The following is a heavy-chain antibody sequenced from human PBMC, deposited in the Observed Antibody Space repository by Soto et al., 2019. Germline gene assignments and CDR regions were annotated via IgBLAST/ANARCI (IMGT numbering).Heavy chain of an antibody. CDR1: GFTVSSNY. J-gene: IGHJ6*02. CDR3: ARHILVVPAAIGYYSGMDV. V-gene: IGHV3-53*01. D-gene: IGHD2-2*02. CDR2: IYSGGST. Sequence: GGSLRLSCAASGFTVSSNYMSWVRQAPGKGLEWVSVIYSGGSTYYADSVKGRFTISRDNSKNTLYLQMNSLRAEDTAVYYCARHILVVPAAIGYYSGMDVWGQGTKVTVSS.